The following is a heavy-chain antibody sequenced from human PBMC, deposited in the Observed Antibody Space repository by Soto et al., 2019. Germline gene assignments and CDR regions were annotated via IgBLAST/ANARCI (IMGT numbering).Heavy chain of an antibody. J-gene: IGHJ4*02. CDR2: INAGNGNT. CDR3: ARDLRVGRQPQTMDY. CDR1: GYTFTSYA. V-gene: IGHV1-3*01. Sequence: ASLKGYCKAFGYTFTSYAMHWVRQTPGQRLEWMGWINAGNGNTKYSQKFQGRVTITRDTSASTAYMELSSLRSEDTAVYYCARDLRVGRQPQTMDYWGQGTLVTVS. D-gene: IGHD1-26*01.